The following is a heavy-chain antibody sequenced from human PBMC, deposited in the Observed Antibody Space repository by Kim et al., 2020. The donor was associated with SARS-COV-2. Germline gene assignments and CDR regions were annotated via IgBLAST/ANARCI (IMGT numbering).Heavy chain of an antibody. CDR2: FDPEDGET. V-gene: IGHV1-24*01. J-gene: IGHJ6*02. Sequence: ASVKVSCKVSGYTLTELSMHWVRQAPGKGLEWMGGFDPEDGETIYAQKFQGRVTMTEDTSTDTAYMELSSLRSEDTAVYYCATHPPYYSSTSCYYYGMDVWGQGTTVTVSS. CDR3: ATHPPYYSSTSCYYYGMDV. D-gene: IGHD2-2*01. CDR1: GYTLTELS.